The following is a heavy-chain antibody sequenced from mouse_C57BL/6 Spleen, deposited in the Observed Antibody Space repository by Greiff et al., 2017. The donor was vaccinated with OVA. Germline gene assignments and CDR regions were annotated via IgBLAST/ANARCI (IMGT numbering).Heavy chain of an antibody. D-gene: IGHD1-1*01. CDR3: AYGSSPYYAMDY. CDR2: IYPGSGSP. J-gene: IGHJ4*01. V-gene: IGHV1-55*01. CDR1: GYTFTSYW. Sequence: QVQLQQPGAELVKPGASAKMSCKASGYTFTSYWITWVKQRPGQGLEWIGDIYPGSGSPNYNEKFKSKATLTVDTSSSTAYMQLSSLTSEDSAVYYCAYGSSPYYAMDYWGQGTSVTVSS.